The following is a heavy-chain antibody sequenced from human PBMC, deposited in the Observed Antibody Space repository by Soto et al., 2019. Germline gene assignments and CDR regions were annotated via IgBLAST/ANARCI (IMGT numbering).Heavy chain of an antibody. Sequence: GGSLRRSCAASGFTFDDYTMHWVRQAPGKGLEWVSLISWDGGSTYYADSVKGRFTISRDNSKNSLYLQMNSLRTEDTALYYCAKDGIAARYYYYYGMDVWGQGTTVTVSS. V-gene: IGHV3-43*01. J-gene: IGHJ6*02. CDR2: ISWDGGST. CDR3: AKDGIAARYYYYYGMDV. CDR1: GFTFDDYT. D-gene: IGHD6-6*01.